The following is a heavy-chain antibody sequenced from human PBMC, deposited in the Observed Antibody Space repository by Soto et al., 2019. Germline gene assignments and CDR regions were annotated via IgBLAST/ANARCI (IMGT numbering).Heavy chain of an antibody. CDR3: ARKWYGELGEGWFDP. CDR2: ISSDGNNN. D-gene: IGHD3-10*01. Sequence: QVQLVETGGDVVRPGGSLRLACASSGFIFSEFAMHWVRQAPDKGLEWVALISSDGNNNFYADSVRGRFTISRDNFNNMLYLEMSSLTLEDTAIYYCARKWYGELGEGWFDPWGQGTLVTVSS. CDR1: GFIFSEFA. V-gene: IGHV3-30-3*01. J-gene: IGHJ5*02.